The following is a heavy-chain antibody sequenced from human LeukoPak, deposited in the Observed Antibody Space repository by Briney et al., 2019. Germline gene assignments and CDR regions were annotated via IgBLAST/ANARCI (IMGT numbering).Heavy chain of an antibody. V-gene: IGHV4-59*08. CDR3: ARLPLAAAGRGYYYYYGMDV. D-gene: IGHD6-13*01. Sequence: SETLSLTCTVSGGSISSYYRSWIRQPPVKGLEWIGYIYYSGSTNYNPSLKSRVTISVDTSKNQFSLKLSSVTAADTAVYYCARLPLAAAGRGYYYYYGMDVWGQGTTVTVSS. J-gene: IGHJ6*02. CDR1: GGSISSYY. CDR2: IYYSGST.